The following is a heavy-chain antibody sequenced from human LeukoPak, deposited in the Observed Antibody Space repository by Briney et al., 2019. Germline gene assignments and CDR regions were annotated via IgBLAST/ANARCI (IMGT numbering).Heavy chain of an antibody. D-gene: IGHD5-12*01. CDR2: IYHSGST. J-gene: IGHJ5*02. V-gene: IGHV4-38-2*02. CDR1: GYSISSGYY. Sequence: SETLSLTCTVSGYSISSGYYWGWIRQPPGKGLEWIGSIYHSGSTYYNPSLKSRVTISVDTSKNQFSLKLSSVTAADTAVYYCARGATIFRFDPWGQGTLVTVSS. CDR3: ARGATIFRFDP.